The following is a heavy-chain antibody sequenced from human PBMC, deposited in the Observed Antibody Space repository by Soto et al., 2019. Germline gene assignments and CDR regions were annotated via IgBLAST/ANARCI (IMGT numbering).Heavy chain of an antibody. CDR2: IWYDGSNK. Sequence: PGGSMRLSCAASGFTFSSYGMHWVRQAPGKGLEWVAVIWYDGSNKYYADSVKGRFTISRDNSKNTLYLQMNSLRAEDTAVYYCARDGLPVDILTGYAYYYYYYGMDVWGQGTTVTVSS. CDR1: GFTFSSYG. D-gene: IGHD3-9*01. CDR3: ARDGLPVDILTGYAYYYYYYGMDV. V-gene: IGHV3-33*01. J-gene: IGHJ6*02.